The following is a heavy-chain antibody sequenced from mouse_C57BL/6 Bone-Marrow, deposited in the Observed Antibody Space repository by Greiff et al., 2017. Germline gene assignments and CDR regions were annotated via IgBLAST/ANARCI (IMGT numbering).Heavy chain of an antibody. CDR3: TRPLTAQATYCFDY. J-gene: IGHJ2*01. D-gene: IGHD3-2*02. Sequence: QVQLKQSGAELAKPGASVKLSCKASGYTFTSYWMHWVKQRPGQGLEWIGYINPSSGYTKYNQKFKDKATLTAAKSSSTAYMQLSSLTYEDSAVYYCTRPLTAQATYCFDYWGQGTTLTVSS. CDR2: INPSSGYT. CDR1: GYTFTSYW. V-gene: IGHV1-7*01.